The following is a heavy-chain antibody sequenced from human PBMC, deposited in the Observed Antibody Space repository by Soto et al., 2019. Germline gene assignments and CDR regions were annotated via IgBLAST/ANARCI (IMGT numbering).Heavy chain of an antibody. CDR1: GDGVFTNSAAA. J-gene: IGHJ6*02. CDR3: ARDLGGYMDV. V-gene: IGHV6-1*01. CDR2: TFYRSEWYN. D-gene: IGHD6-25*01. Sequence: SQTLSLTYAVSGDGVFTNSAAAWNWIRQSPSRGLEWLGRTFYRSEWYNDYASSVKGRININPDTARNQFSLQLHSVTPEDTAVYYCARDLGGYMDVWGQGTTVTSP.